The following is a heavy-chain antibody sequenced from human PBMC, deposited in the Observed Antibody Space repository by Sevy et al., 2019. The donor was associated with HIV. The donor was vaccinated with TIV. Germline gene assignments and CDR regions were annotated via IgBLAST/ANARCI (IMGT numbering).Heavy chain of an antibody. CDR1: GFTFSSYW. Sequence: GGSLRLSCAASGFTFSSYWMHWVRQAPGKGLVWVSRINSDGSSTSYADSVKGRFTISRDNAKNTLYLQMNSLRAEDTAVYYCARVAAAGLYYYYYYGMDVWGQRTTVTVSS. V-gene: IGHV3-74*01. J-gene: IGHJ6*02. CDR3: ARVAAAGLYYYYYYGMDV. CDR2: INSDGSST. D-gene: IGHD6-13*01.